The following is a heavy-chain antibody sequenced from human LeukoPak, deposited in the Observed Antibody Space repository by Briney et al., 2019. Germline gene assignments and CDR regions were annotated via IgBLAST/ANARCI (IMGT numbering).Heavy chain of an antibody. CDR2: IYTSGST. Sequence: SQTLSLTCTVSGGSISSGSYYWSWIRQPAGKGLEWIGRIYTSGSTNYNPSLKSRVTISVDTSKNQFSLKLSSVTAADTAVYYCARDVSDDREDYYYYYYMDVWGKGTTVTVSS. J-gene: IGHJ6*03. D-gene: IGHD3-9*01. CDR1: GGSISSGSYY. V-gene: IGHV4-61*02. CDR3: ARDVSDDREDYYYYYYMDV.